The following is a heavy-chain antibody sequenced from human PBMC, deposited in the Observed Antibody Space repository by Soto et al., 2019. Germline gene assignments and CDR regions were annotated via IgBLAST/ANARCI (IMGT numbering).Heavy chain of an antibody. D-gene: IGHD3-22*01. CDR1: GGSISSYY. Sequence: QVQLQESGPGLVKPSETLSLTCTVSGGSISSYYWSWIRQPPGKGLEWIGYIYYSGSTNYTPSPKSRVTSSVDTSKNQFSLKLSSVTAADTAVYYCASSALYYYDSSGYPPAFDIWGQGTMVTVSS. J-gene: IGHJ3*02. CDR2: IYYSGST. CDR3: ASSALYYYDSSGYPPAFDI. V-gene: IGHV4-59*01.